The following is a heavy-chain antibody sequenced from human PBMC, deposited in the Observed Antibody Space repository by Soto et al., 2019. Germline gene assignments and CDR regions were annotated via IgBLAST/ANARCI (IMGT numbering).Heavy chain of an antibody. Sequence: ASVKVSCKASGYTFTSYGISWVRQAPGQGLEWTGWISAYNGNTNYAQKLQGRATMTTDTSTSTAYMELRSLRSDDTAVYYCAREGYCTNGVCSYYYYYMDFWGKGTTVTVSS. CDR2: ISAYNGNT. D-gene: IGHD2-8*01. J-gene: IGHJ6*03. CDR3: AREGYCTNGVCSYYYYYMDF. CDR1: GYTFTSYG. V-gene: IGHV1-18*01.